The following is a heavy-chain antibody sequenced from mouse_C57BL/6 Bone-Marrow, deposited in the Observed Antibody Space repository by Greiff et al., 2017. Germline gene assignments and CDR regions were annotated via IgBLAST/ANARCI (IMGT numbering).Heavy chain of an antibody. V-gene: IGHV1-72*01. CDR2: IDPNSGGT. CDR1: GYTFTSYW. Sequence: VQLQQPGAELVKPGASVKLSCKASGYTFTSYWMHWVKQRPGRGLEWIGRIDPNSGGTKYNEKFKSKATLTVDKPSSTAYMQLSSLTSEDSAVYYCARSEITTVVSHGDYFDYWGQGTTLTVSS. J-gene: IGHJ2*01. D-gene: IGHD1-1*01. CDR3: ARSEITTVVSHGDYFDY.